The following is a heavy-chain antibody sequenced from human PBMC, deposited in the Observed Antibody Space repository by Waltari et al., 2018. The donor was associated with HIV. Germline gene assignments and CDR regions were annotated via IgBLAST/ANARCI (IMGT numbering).Heavy chain of an antibody. V-gene: IGHV4-59*01. CDR2: IYYSWST. Sequence: QVQLQESGRGLVKPPETLSLTCSVSGASIGRDYWSWVRQPPGQGLDWIGYIYYSWSTKYNTSLTSRVTISADTSKNQFSLELASVSAADTAVYYCARVPQPPFLEWLPPHVFDHWGPGILVTVSS. CDR3: ARVPQPPFLEWLPPHVFDH. J-gene: IGHJ4*02. D-gene: IGHD3-3*01. CDR1: GASIGRDY.